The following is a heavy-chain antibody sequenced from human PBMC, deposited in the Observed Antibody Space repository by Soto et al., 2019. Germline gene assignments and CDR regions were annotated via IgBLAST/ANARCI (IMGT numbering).Heavy chain of an antibody. CDR2: ISYDGRNK. D-gene: IGHD4-17*01. V-gene: IGHV3-30-3*01. CDR1: GFTFSSYA. CDR3: ARDLRPDYGDYCALDY. J-gene: IGHJ4*02. Sequence: QVQLVESGGGVVQPGRSLRLSCAASGFTFSSYAMHWVRQAPRKGLEGVAVISYDGRNKYYADSVKGRFTISRDNSKNTLYLQMNSLRAEDTAVYYCARDLRPDYGDYCALDYCGQGTLVPVSS.